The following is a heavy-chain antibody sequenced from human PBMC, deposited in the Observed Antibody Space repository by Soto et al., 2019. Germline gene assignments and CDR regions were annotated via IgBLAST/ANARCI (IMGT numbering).Heavy chain of an antibody. CDR3: AKLTGYAPNVEIGY. J-gene: IGHJ4*02. V-gene: IGHV3-74*01. CDR1: EFTFRSYW. CDR2: ISGDGSST. Sequence: EVQLVDSGGGLVQPGGSLRLSCAASEFTFRSYWMHWVRQSPGKGLVWVSRISGDGSSTTYADSVRGRFTISRDNAKNTVYLQMDSLRAEDTAVYYCAKLTGYAPNVEIGYWGQGTLVTVSS. D-gene: IGHD3-9*01.